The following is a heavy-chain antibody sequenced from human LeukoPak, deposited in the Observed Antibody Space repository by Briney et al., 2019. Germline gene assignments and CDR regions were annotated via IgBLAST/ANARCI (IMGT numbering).Heavy chain of an antibody. CDR2: INPNSGGT. V-gene: IGHV1-2*02. D-gene: IGHD6-19*01. CDR3: AREGRGVAGIVFGY. J-gene: IGHJ4*02. Sequence: ASVKVSCKASGYTFTGYYMHWVRQAPGQGLEWMGWINPNSGGTHYAQKFQGRVTMTRDTSISTAYMELSRLRSDDTAVYYCAREGRGVAGIVFGYWGQGTLVTVSS. CDR1: GYTFTGYY.